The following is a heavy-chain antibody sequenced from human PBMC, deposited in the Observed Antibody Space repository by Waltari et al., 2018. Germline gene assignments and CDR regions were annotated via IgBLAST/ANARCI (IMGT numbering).Heavy chain of an antibody. D-gene: IGHD6-13*01. J-gene: IGHJ4*02. V-gene: IGHV4-4*07. CDR2: IYTSGST. CDR3: ASSSSWYPIPNFDD. CDR1: CCSISSYY. Sequence: QVQLQESGPGLVQPSETLSLTCTFSCCSISSYYWSWIRQPAGKGREWIGRIYTSGSTNYNPSLKSRVNMSVETSKNQFSLKLSSVTAADTAVYYCASSSSWYPIPNFDDWGQGTLVTVSS.